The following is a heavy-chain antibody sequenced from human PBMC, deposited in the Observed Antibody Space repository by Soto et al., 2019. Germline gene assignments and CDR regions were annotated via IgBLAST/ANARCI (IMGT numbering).Heavy chain of an antibody. V-gene: IGHV2-5*02. D-gene: IGHD5-18*01. J-gene: IGHJ4*02. CDR3: AHSFDTAMVDFDY. CDR1: GFSLSTSGVG. Sequence: SGPTLVNPTQTLTLTCTFSGFSLSTSGVGVGWIRQPPGKALEWLALIYWDDDKRYSPSLXXXXXXXXXXXXXXXVLXXXXXXXXXTXXXYCAHSFDTAMVDFDYWGQGTLVTVSS. CDR2: IYWDDDK.